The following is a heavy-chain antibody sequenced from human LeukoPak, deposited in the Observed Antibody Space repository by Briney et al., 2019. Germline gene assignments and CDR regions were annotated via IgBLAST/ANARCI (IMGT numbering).Heavy chain of an antibody. V-gene: IGHV4-4*09. Sequence: SETLSLTCTVSGGSISSYYWSWIRQPPGKGLEWIGYIYTSGSTNYNPSLKSRVTISVDTSKNQFSLKLSSVTAADTAAYYCARQATIAARSRGDYYYYYYMDVWGKGTTVTVSS. CDR2: IYTSGST. J-gene: IGHJ6*03. CDR1: GGSISSYY. CDR3: ARQATIAARSRGDYYYYYYMDV. D-gene: IGHD6-6*01.